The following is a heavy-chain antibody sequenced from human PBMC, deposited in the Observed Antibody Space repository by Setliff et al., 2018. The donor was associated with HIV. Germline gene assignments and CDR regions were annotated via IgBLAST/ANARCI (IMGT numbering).Heavy chain of an antibody. Sequence: GGSLRLSCAASGLTFSSYAMSWVRQAPGKGLEWVSSISSTGQYVHYADSLQGRFTISRDNAKNTLSLQMNSLRAEDSAVYYCASRIGQGGMDVWGKGTTVTVSS. D-gene: IGHD3-16*01. CDR1: GLTFSSYA. CDR3: ASRIGQGGMDV. J-gene: IGHJ6*03. CDR2: ISSTGQYV. V-gene: IGHV3-21*01.